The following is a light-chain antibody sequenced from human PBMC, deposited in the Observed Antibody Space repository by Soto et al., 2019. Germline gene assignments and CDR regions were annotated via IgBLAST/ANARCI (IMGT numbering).Light chain of an antibody. Sequence: EIVMTQSPATLSVSPGEGATLSCRASQSVSSNLAWYQQKPGQAPRLLIYDASTRATGVPARFSGYGSGTDFFLTISSLQSEDSALYYCQHYNSWPTFGPGTKVEIK. V-gene: IGKV3D-15*01. CDR3: QHYNSWPT. CDR2: DAS. CDR1: QSVSSN. J-gene: IGKJ3*01.